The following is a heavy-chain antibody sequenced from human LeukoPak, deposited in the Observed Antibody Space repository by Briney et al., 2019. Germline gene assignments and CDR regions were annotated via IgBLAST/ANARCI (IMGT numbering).Heavy chain of an antibody. CDR3: ASGGSWYV. V-gene: IGHV1-69*04. Sequence: SVKVSCKASGGTFSSYAISWVRQAPGQGLEWMGRIIPILGIANYAQKFQGRVTITAEKSTIKAYMELSSLRSEDAAVYYCASGGSWYVWGQGTLVTVSS. J-gene: IGHJ4*02. D-gene: IGHD6-13*01. CDR2: IIPILGIA. CDR1: GGTFSSYA.